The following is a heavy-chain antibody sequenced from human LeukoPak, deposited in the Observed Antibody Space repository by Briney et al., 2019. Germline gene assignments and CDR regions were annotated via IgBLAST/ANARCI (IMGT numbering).Heavy chain of an antibody. CDR2: IYPGDSDT. CDR3: ARQHRMMYSSSWTDAFDI. J-gene: IGHJ3*02. Sequence: GESLKISCKGSGYSFTSYWIGWVRQMPGEGLEWMGIIYPGDSDTRYSPSFQGQVTISADKSISTAYLQWSSLKASDTAMYYCARQHRMMYSSSWTDAFDIWGQGTMVTVSS. CDR1: GYSFTSYW. D-gene: IGHD6-13*01. V-gene: IGHV5-51*01.